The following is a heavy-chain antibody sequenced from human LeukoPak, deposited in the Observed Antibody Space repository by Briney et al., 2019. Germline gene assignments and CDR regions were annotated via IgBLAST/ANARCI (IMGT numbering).Heavy chain of an antibody. CDR3: VRDASGWYYFDY. D-gene: IGHD6-19*01. CDR2: IYATGST. CDR1: GDSFNNYY. J-gene: IGHJ4*02. V-gene: IGHV4-59*01. Sequence: SETLSLTCAASGDSFNNYYLSWIRQPPGKGLEWIGYIYATGSTNYNPSLKSRVNMSVETSKNQLSLKLSSVTAADTAVYYCVRDASGWYYFDYWGQGTLVTVSS.